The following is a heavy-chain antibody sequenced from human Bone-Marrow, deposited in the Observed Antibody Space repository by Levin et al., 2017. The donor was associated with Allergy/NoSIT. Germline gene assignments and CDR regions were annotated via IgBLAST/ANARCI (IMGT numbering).Heavy chain of an antibody. Sequence: GGSLRLSCAASGFTFSSYDIHWVRLATGKGLEWVSLIGTVGETNYPGSVKGRFTISRENAKNSSYLQMNSLRAGDTAVYYCARAPSSGSYYRYLDYWGQGTLVTVSS. CDR2: IGTVGET. CDR3: ARAPSSGSYYRYLDY. CDR1: GFTFSSYD. V-gene: IGHV3-13*04. J-gene: IGHJ4*02. D-gene: IGHD3-10*01.